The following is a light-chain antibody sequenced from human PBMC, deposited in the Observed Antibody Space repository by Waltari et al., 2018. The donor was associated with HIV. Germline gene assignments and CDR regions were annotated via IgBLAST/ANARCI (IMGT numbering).Light chain of an antibody. Sequence: QSALTQPPSVSGSPGQSVTISCIGTSSDIGLYNYVSWYQQCPGKAPKLVIFDVTKRPSGVPDRFSGSKSGNTASLTVSGLQPEDEGDYCCSAYAAMNNFYVLFGGGTKLTVL. J-gene: IGLJ2*01. CDR3: SAYAAMNNFYVL. CDR1: SSDIGLYNY. CDR2: DVT. V-gene: IGLV2-8*01.